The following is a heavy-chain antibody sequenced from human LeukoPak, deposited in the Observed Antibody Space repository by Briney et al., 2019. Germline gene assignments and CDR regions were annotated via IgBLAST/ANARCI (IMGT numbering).Heavy chain of an antibody. CDR3: AKRGVVIRVILVGFHKEAYYFDS. Sequence: GGSLRLSCAVAGITLSNYGMSWVRQAPGKGLEWVAGISGSGGGTNYADSVKGRLTISRDNPRNTLYLQMSSLRAEDTAVYFCAKRGVVIRVILVGFHKEAYYFDSWGQGALVTVSS. CDR2: ISGSGGGT. D-gene: IGHD3-22*01. CDR1: GITLSNYG. J-gene: IGHJ4*02. V-gene: IGHV3-23*01.